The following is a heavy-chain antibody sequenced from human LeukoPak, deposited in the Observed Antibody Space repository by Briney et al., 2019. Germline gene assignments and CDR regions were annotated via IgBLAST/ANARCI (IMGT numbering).Heavy chain of an antibody. CDR3: ARHEEGGDYRFDY. J-gene: IGHJ4*02. CDR1: GGSFSGYY. V-gene: IGHV4-34*01. D-gene: IGHD4-17*01. Sequence: PSETLSLTCAVYGGSFSGYYWSWIRQPPGKGLEWIGEINHSGSTNYNPSLKSRVTISVDTSKNQFSLKLSSVTAADTAVYYCARHEEGGDYRFDYWGQGTLVTVSS. CDR2: INHSGST.